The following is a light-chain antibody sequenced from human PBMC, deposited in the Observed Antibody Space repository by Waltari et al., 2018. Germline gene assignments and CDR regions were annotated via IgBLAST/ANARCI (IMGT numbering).Light chain of an antibody. J-gene: IGLJ3*02. V-gene: IGLV3-19*01. CDR2: GNN. Sequence: SSELTQDPDASVALGQTVRITCQGASLRTSYASWYLQKPGQAPLLLIYGNNNRPSGIPDRFSCSSSGNTASLTITGSQAEDEADYYCSSRDNSGNRPFGGGTKLTVL. CDR3: SSRDNSGNRP. CDR1: SLRTSY.